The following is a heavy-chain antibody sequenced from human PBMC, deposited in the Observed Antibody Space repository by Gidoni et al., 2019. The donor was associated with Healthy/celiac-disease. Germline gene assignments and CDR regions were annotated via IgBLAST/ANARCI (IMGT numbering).Heavy chain of an antibody. CDR1: GYSFANYW. CDR3: ARPQRRGARSTGGDY. V-gene: IGHV5-51*01. J-gene: IGHJ4*02. D-gene: IGHD3-10*01. CDR2: IYPGDSDT. Sequence: EVQLVQSGAEVKKPGESLKISCKGFGYSFANYWIGWVRQMPGKGLEWMGIIYPGDSDTRYSPSFQGQVTISADKSISTAYLQWSSLKASDSAMYYCARPQRRGARSTGGDYWGQGTLVTVSS.